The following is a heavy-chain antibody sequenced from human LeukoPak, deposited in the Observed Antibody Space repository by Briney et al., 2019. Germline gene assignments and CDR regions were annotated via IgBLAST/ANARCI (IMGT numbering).Heavy chain of an antibody. D-gene: IGHD3-22*01. V-gene: IGHV4-39*07. CDR1: GGSISSSSYY. Sequence: SETLSLTCTVSGGSISSSSYYWGWIRQPPGKGLEWIGSIYYSGSTYYNPSLKSRVTISVDTSKNQFSLKLSSVTAADTAVYYCASPYDSSGYSSYSFGYWGQGTLVTVSS. CDR3: ASPYDSSGYSSYSFGY. J-gene: IGHJ4*02. CDR2: IYYSGST.